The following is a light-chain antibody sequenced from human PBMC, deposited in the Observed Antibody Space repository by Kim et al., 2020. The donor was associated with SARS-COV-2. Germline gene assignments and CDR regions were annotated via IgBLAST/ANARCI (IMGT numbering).Light chain of an antibody. V-gene: IGLV3-27*01. CDR2: KDS. Sequence: SYELTQPSSVSVSPGQTARITCSGDVLTKKYARWFQQKPGQAPVLVIYKDSERPSGIPERFSGSSSGTTVTLTISGAQVEDEADYYCYSAADKNLIFGGGTKLTVL. J-gene: IGLJ2*01. CDR1: VLTKKY. CDR3: YSAADKNLI.